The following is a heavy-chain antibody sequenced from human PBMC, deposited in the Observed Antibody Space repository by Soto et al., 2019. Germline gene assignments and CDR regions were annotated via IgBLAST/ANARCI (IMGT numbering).Heavy chain of an antibody. J-gene: IGHJ4*02. V-gene: IGHV3-33*01. CDR2: IWSDGNNR. CDR3: ARDYRYDSSGCIDF. Sequence: QMQLVESGGGVVQPGRSLRLSCAASGFTFTNHGMHWVRQAPGKGLEWVAVIWSDGNNRYYADSVKGRFTVSRDNSRNTLSLQMNSLRAEDTGVYYCARDYRYDSSGCIDFWGQGTLVTVSS. CDR1: GFTFTNHG. D-gene: IGHD3-22*01.